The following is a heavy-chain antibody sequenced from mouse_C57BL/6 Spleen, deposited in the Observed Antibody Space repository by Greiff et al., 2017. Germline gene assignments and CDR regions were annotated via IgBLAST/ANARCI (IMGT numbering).Heavy chain of an antibody. Sequence: VQLQQSGPELVKPGASVKIPCKASGYTFTDYNMDWVKQSHGKSLEWFGDINPKNGGTNYNQKFKGKGTLTVDKSSSTAYMELRSLTSEDTAVYYCGLITTIVARGFAYWGQGTLVTVSA. CDR2: INPKNGGT. V-gene: IGHV1-18*01. D-gene: IGHD1-1*01. J-gene: IGHJ3*01. CDR1: GYTFTDYN. CDR3: GLITTIVARGFAY.